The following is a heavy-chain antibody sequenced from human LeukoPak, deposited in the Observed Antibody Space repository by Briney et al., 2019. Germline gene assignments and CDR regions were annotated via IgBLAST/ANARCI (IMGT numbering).Heavy chain of an antibody. CDR2: ISGSGENT. V-gene: IGHV3-23*01. CDR1: GFTFSRYA. Sequence: GGSLRLSCAASGFTFSRYAMSWVRQAPAKGLEWVSVISGSGENTHYADSGKGRFTISRDNSKNTLYLQMNSLRAEDTAVYYCARDLRGYSGYDSDFWGQGTLVTVSS. J-gene: IGHJ4*02. CDR3: ARDLRGYSGYDSDF. D-gene: IGHD5-12*01.